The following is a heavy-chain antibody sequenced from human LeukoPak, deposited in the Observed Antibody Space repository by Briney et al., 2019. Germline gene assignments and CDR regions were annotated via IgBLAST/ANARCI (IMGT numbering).Heavy chain of an antibody. V-gene: IGHV3-48*04. Sequence: GGSLRLSCAASEFTFVRYAMNWVRQAPGKGLEWVSYISSSSFKIGYADSVKGRFAISRDNSKNSLYLQMDSLRVEDTAVYYCVRDPSYGSSWYYYMDVWGKGTMVTVSS. J-gene: IGHJ6*03. CDR3: VRDPSYGSSWYYYMDV. CDR1: EFTFVRYA. CDR2: ISSSSFKI. D-gene: IGHD6-13*01.